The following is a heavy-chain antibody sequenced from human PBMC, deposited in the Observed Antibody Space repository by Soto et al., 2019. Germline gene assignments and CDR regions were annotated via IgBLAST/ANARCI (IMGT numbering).Heavy chain of an antibody. D-gene: IGHD3-3*01. J-gene: IGHJ1*01. CDR3: AHRRRGYDFWSGYFSHYSYFQH. CDR2: IYCNDDK. CDR1: GFSLSTSGVG. Sequence: QITLKESGPTLVKPTQTLTLTCTFSGFSLSTSGVGVGWIRQPPGKALEWLALIYCNDDKRYSPSLKSRLTITKDTSKNQVLLTMPNMDPVDTATYYCAHRRRGYDFWSGYFSHYSYFQHWGQGTLVTVSS. V-gene: IGHV2-5*01.